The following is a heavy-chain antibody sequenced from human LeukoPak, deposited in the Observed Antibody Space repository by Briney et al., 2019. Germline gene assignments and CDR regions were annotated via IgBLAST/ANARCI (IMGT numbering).Heavy chain of an antibody. CDR2: TYYRSKWYN. Sequence: SQTLSLTCAISGDSVSSNSAAWNWIRQSPSRGLEWLGRTYYRSKWYNDYAVSVKSRITISPDTSKNQFSLQLNSVTPEDTAVYYCAREDQNYDGSGYYFDYWGQGTLVTVSS. J-gene: IGHJ4*02. V-gene: IGHV6-1*01. CDR3: AREDQNYDGSGYYFDY. CDR1: GDSVSSNSAA. D-gene: IGHD3-22*01.